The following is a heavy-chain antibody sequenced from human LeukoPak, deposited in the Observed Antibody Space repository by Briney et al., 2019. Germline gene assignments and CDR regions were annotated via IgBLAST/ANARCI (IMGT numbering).Heavy chain of an antibody. V-gene: IGHV4-59*01. CDR2: IYYSGST. D-gene: IGHD3-10*01. CDR1: GGSISSYY. CDR3: AREHIWFGNDAFDI. Sequence: SETLSLTCTVSGGSISSYYWSWIRQPPGKGLEWIGYIYYSGSTNYNPSLKSRVTISVDTSKNQFSLKLSSVTAADTAVYYCAREHIWFGNDAFDIWGQGTMVTVSS. J-gene: IGHJ3*02.